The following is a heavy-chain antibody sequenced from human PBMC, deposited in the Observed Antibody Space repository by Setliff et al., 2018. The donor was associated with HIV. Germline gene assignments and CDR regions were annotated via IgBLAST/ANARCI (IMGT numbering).Heavy chain of an antibody. V-gene: IGHV3-21*05. J-gene: IGHJ1*01. CDR3: ARDKFGSGSSPRVLQH. D-gene: IGHD3-10*01. Sequence: GGSLRLSCAASGFTFNTHAMHWVRQAPGKGLEWLSYISSSSSIYHADSVKGRFTISRDNSKDTLDLQMNSLRPEDAAVYFCARDKFGSGSSPRVLQHWGQGTLVTVSS. CDR2: ISSSSSI. CDR1: GFTFNTHA.